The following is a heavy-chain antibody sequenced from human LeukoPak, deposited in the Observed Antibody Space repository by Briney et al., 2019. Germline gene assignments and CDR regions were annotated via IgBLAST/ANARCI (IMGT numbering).Heavy chain of an antibody. CDR1: GFTFSSYG. CDR3: AKRDDTLVRGVTHYYMDV. V-gene: IGHV3-30*18. Sequence: AGGSLRLSCAASGFTFSSYGMHWVRQAPGRGLEWVAAISYDGSNKYYADSVKGRFTISSDNSKNTLYLQMNSLRAEDTAVYYFAKRDDTLVRGVTHYYMDVFYKGTTITVTS. J-gene: IGHJ6*03. CDR2: ISYDGSNK. D-gene: IGHD3-10*01.